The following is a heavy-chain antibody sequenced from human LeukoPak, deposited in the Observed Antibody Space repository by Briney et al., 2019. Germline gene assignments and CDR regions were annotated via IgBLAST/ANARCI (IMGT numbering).Heavy chain of an antibody. CDR1: GYTFTSYG. CDR3: ARFVYYYGSGSPGAFDI. CDR2: ISAYNGNT. Sequence: GASVKVSCKASGYTFTSYGISWVRQAPGQGLEWMGWISAYNGNTNYAQKLQGRVTMTTDTSTSTAYMELRSLRSDDTAVYYCARFVYYYGSGSPGAFDIWGQGTMVTVSS. D-gene: IGHD3-10*01. V-gene: IGHV1-18*01. J-gene: IGHJ3*02.